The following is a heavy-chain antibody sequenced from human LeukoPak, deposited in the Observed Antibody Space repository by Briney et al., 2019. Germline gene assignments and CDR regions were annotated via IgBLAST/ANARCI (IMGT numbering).Heavy chain of an antibody. CDR1: GYTFTGYY. D-gene: IGHD3-10*01. Sequence: ASVKVSCKASGYTFTGYYMHWVRQAPGQGLEWMGWINPNSGGTNYAQKFQGRVTMTRDTSISTAYMELSRLRSDDTAVYYCARDSELLWFGELLNAFDIWGQGKMVTVSS. CDR3: ARDSELLWFGELLNAFDI. J-gene: IGHJ3*02. V-gene: IGHV1-2*02. CDR2: INPNSGGT.